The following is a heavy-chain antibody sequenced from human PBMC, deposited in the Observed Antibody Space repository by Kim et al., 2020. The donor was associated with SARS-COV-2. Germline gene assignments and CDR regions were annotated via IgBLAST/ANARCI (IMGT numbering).Heavy chain of an antibody. CDR2: LDPSDSHT. CDR1: GYSFANYW. J-gene: IGHJ4*02. V-gene: IGHV5-51*01. D-gene: IGHD3-10*01. Sequence: GESLKISCKGSGYSFANYWIGWVRQMPGKGLEWMGILDPSDSHTKYSPSFQGQVTISAEKSISTAFLQWSSLKASDTAMFYCARLRDSGSETYYGIITREGERYFDCWGQGHLVTVSS. CDR3: ARLRDSGSETYYGIITREGERYFDC.